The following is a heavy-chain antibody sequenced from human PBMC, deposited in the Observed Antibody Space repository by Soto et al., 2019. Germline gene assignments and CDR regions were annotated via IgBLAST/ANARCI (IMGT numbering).Heavy chain of an antibody. CDR2: INPSGGST. CDR3: ARSSARVGATEYYSDY. J-gene: IGHJ4*02. Sequence: ASVKVSCKASGYTFTSYYMHWVRQAPGQGLEWMGIINPSGGSTSYAQKFQGRVTMTRDTSTSTVYMELSSLRSEDTAVYYCARSSARVGATEYYSDYWGQGTLVTVSS. V-gene: IGHV1-46*01. D-gene: IGHD1-26*01. CDR1: GYTFTSYY.